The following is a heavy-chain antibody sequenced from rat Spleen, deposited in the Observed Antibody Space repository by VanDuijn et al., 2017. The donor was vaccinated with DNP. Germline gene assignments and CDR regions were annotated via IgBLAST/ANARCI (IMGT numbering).Heavy chain of an antibody. D-gene: IGHD1-1*01. J-gene: IGHJ2*01. V-gene: IGHV5S10*01. CDR3: ARRFITTVGDYCDY. CDR1: GFTFSDYN. Sequence: EVQLVESGGGLVQPGRSLKLSCAVSGFTFSDYNMAWVRQAPEKGLEWVATIIYDGSRTYYRDSVKGRFTISRDNAKSSRYLQMNSLKSEDTATYYCARRFITTVGDYCDYWGQGVMVTVSS. CDR2: IIYDGSRT.